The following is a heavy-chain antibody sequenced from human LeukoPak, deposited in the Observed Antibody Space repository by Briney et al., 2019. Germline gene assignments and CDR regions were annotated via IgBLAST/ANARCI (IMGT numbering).Heavy chain of an antibody. J-gene: IGHJ4*02. CDR1: GGSISSYY. V-gene: IGHV4-59*08. CDR3: ARARYYDFWSGHRYYFDY. D-gene: IGHD3-3*01. CDR2: TYYGGST. Sequence: NPSETLSLTCTVSGGSISSYYWSWLRQPPGKGLEWIGNTYYGGSTNYNPSLKSRVTISVDPSKNQLSLKLSSVTAADTAVYYCARARYYDFWSGHRYYFDYWGQGTLVTVSS.